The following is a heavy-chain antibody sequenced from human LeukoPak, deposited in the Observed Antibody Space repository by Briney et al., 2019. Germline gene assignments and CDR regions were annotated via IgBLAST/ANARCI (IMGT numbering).Heavy chain of an antibody. Sequence: PGGSLRLSCAASGFTFSSYWMSWVRQAPGKGLEWVANINQDGSEKYYVDSVKGRFTISRDNAKNSLYLQMNSLRAEDTALYYCARGRGAVAGPTDYWGQGTLVTVSS. V-gene: IGHV3-7*03. CDR1: GFTFSSYW. CDR2: INQDGSEK. CDR3: ARGRGAVAGPTDY. J-gene: IGHJ4*02. D-gene: IGHD6-19*01.